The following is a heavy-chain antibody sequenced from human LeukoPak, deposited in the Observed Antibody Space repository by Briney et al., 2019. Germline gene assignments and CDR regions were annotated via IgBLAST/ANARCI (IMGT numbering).Heavy chain of an antibody. CDR3: VRVYVGVYRYLAF. J-gene: IGHJ4*02. Sequence: GGSLRLSCAASGFTFSSYEMNWVRQAPGKGREWVSYISSSGSTIYYADSVKGRFTISRDNAKNSLYLQMNSLRAEDTAVYYCVRVYVGVYRYLAFWGQGTLVTVSS. V-gene: IGHV3-48*03. D-gene: IGHD3-16*02. CDR2: ISSSGSTI. CDR1: GFTFSSYE.